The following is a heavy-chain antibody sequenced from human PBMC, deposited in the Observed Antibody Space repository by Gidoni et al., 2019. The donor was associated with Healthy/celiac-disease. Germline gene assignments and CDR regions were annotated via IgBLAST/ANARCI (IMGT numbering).Heavy chain of an antibody. CDR1: GFTFSSYD. Sequence: EVQLVESGGGLVQPGGSLRLSCAASGFTFSSYDMHWVRQATGKGLEWVSGSGTAGDTYYPGSVKGRFTISRENAKNSLYLQMNSLRAGDTAVYYCARGTYYYGSGSPYGMDVWGQGTTVTVSS. D-gene: IGHD3-10*01. J-gene: IGHJ6*02. V-gene: IGHV3-13*01. CDR2: SGTAGDT. CDR3: ARGTYYYGSGSPYGMDV.